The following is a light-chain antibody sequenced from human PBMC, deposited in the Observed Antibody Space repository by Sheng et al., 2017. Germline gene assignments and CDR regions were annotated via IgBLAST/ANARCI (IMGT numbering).Light chain of an antibody. CDR3: QSYDTSHSGPYV. CDR1: RSNIGAGYP. Sequence: QSLLTQPPSVSGAPGXRVTISCTGSRSNIGAGYPIHWYQQLPGTAPRPLIYDNTNRPSGVPXRFSASTSGTSASLAITGLQAEDEADYYCQSYDTSHSGPYVFGTGTTLTV. J-gene: IGLJ1*01. V-gene: IGLV1-40*01. CDR2: DNT.